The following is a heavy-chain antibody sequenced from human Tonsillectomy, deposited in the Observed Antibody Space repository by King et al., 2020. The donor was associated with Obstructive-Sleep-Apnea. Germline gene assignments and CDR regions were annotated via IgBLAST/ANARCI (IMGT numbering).Heavy chain of an antibody. Sequence: QLQESDPGLVKPSETLSLTCTVSGASISSSYWSWIRQPPGKGLEWIGYIYYSGGTNYNPSLKSRVTMSVDKSKSQFSLKLSSVTAADTAVYYCARAHYDSLTGYYKGWYFDLWGRGALVTVSS. CDR1: GASISSSY. J-gene: IGHJ2*01. CDR3: ARAHYDSLTGYYKGWYFDL. V-gene: IGHV4-59*08. CDR2: IYYSGGT. D-gene: IGHD3-9*01.